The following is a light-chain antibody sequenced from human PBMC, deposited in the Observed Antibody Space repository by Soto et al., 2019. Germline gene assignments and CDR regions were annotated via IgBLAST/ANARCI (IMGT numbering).Light chain of an antibody. CDR2: AAS. CDR3: QQLKSYPLS. V-gene: IGKV1-9*01. Sequence: DIQLTQSPSFLSASVGDRVTITCRTSQDISSYLAWYQQKPGKAPQIRNSAASTFQSGVPSRFSGSGSGTEFTLTISSLQPEDFATYYCQQLKSYPLSFGGGTKVEI. CDR1: QDISSY. J-gene: IGKJ4*01.